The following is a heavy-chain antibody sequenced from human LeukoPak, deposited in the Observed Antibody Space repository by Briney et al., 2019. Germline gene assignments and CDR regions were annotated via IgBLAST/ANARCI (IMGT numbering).Heavy chain of an antibody. CDR2: IYYSGST. D-gene: IGHD3-22*01. CDR1: GGSISSSSYY. J-gene: IGHJ6*02. CDR3: ARENYYDSSGYDYYGMDV. V-gene: IGHV4-39*07. Sequence: PSETLSLTCTVSGGSISSSSYYWGWIRQPPGKGLEWIGSIYYSGSTYYNPSLKSRVTISVDTSKNQFSLKLSSVTAADTAVYYCARENYYDSSGYDYYGMDVWGQGTTVTVSS.